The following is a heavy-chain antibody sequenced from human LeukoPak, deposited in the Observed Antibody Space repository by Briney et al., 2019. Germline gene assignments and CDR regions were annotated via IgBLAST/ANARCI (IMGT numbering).Heavy chain of an antibody. Sequence: GASVKVSCKASGYTFTSYGISWVRQAPGQGLEWMGWISAYNGNTNYAQKLQGRVTMTTDTSTSTAYMELRSLRSDDTAVYYCARLGSNLWFGESFYQNYFDYWGQGTLVTVSS. D-gene: IGHD3-10*01. CDR1: GYTFTSYG. V-gene: IGHV1-18*01. J-gene: IGHJ4*02. CDR3: ARLGSNLWFGESFYQNYFDY. CDR2: ISAYNGNT.